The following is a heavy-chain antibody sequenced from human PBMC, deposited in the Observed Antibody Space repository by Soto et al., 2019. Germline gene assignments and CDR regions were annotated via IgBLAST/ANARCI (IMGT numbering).Heavy chain of an antibody. CDR1: GFTFSSYA. CDR3: AKMGLRYYEYVWGSYPQEVPGY. J-gene: IGHJ4*02. CDR2: ISGSGGST. Sequence: PGGSLRLSCAASGFTFSSYAMSWVRQAPGKGLEWVSAISGSGGSTYYADSVKGRFTISRDNSKNTLYLQMNSLRAEDTAVYYCAKMGLRYYEYVWGSYPQEVPGYWGQGTRVTVSS. V-gene: IGHV3-23*01. D-gene: IGHD3-16*02.